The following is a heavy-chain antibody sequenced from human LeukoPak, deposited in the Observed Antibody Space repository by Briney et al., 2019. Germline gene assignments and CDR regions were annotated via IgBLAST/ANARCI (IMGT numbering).Heavy chain of an antibody. CDR2: ISGSGGST. CDR3: ARDRGLYDILTGYYNPNYGMDV. Sequence: HSGGSLRLSCAASGFTFSSYGMHWVRQAPGKGLEWVSAISGSGGSTYYADSVKGRFTISRDNSKNTLYLQMNSLRAEDTAVYYCARDRGLYDILTGYYNPNYGMDVWGQGTTVTVSS. D-gene: IGHD3-9*01. V-gene: IGHV3-23*01. CDR1: GFTFSSYG. J-gene: IGHJ6*02.